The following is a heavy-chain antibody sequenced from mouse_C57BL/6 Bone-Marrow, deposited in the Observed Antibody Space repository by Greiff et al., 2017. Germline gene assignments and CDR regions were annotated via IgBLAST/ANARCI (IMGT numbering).Heavy chain of an antibody. CDR1: GYSITSGYY. CDR3: AREGVY. V-gene: IGHV3-6*01. J-gene: IGHJ2*01. Sequence: ESGPGLVKPSQSLSLTCSVTGYSITSGYYWNWIRQFPGNKLEWMGYISYDGSNNYNPSLKNRISITRDTSKNQFFLKLNSVTTEDTATYYCAREGVYWGQGTTLTVSS. CDR2: ISYDGSN.